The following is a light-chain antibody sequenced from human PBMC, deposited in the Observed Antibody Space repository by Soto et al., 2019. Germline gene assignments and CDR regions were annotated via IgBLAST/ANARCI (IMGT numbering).Light chain of an antibody. CDR3: QSYDHSLSGVV. Sequence: QPVLTQPPSVSGAPGQRVTIPCTGNSSNIGAGYEVHWYRQFPRTAPELVVYGSNNRPSGIPDRFSASKSGTSASLAITGLQVEDEADYYCQSYDHSLSGVVFGGGTKLTVL. CDR1: SSNIGAGYE. J-gene: IGLJ2*01. V-gene: IGLV1-40*01. CDR2: GSN.